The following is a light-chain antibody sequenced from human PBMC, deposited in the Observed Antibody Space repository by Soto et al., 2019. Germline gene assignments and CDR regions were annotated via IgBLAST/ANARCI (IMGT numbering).Light chain of an antibody. CDR3: QQRSNWPIT. Sequence: EIVLTQSPATLSLPPGESVPLSCRTSQIVSTTFAWYHQKPGRAPRLLIYDASNRATGIPARFIGSGSGTDFTLTISSLEPEDFAVYYCQQRSNWPITFGQGTRLEIK. V-gene: IGKV3-11*01. CDR2: DAS. CDR1: QIVSTT. J-gene: IGKJ5*01.